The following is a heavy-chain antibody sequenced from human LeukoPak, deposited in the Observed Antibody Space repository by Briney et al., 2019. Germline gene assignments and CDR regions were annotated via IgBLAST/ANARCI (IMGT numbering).Heavy chain of an antibody. CDR3: ANLAVVYYMGV. Sequence: GGSLRLSCAASGFTFSSYSMNWVRQAPGKGLEWVSSISSSSSYIYYADSVKGRFTISRDNAKNSLYLQMNSLRAEDTAVYYCANLAVVYYMGVWGKGTTVTVSS. J-gene: IGHJ6*03. D-gene: IGHD6-19*01. CDR2: ISSSSSYI. V-gene: IGHV3-21*01. CDR1: GFTFSSYS.